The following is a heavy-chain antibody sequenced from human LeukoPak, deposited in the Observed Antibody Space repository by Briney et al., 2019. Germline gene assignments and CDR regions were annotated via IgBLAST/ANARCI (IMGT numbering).Heavy chain of an antibody. CDR2: IYPGDSDT. J-gene: IGHJ5*02. V-gene: IGHV5-51*01. Sequence: GESLKISCKGSGYSFTSYWIGWVRQMPGKGLEWMGIIYPGDSDTRYSPSFQGQVTISADKSISTAYPQWSSLKASDTAMYYCARTLDSSGYYPSWFDPWGQGTLVTVSS. CDR3: ARTLDSSGYYPSWFDP. CDR1: GYSFTSYW. D-gene: IGHD3-22*01.